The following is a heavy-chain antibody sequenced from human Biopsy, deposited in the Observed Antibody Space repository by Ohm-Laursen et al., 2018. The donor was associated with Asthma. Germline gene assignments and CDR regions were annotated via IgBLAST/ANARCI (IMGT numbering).Heavy chain of an antibody. D-gene: IGHD1-26*01. J-gene: IGHJ3*02. V-gene: IGHV4-39*01. CDR1: GGSISSNFYY. Sequence: TLSLTWTVSGGSISSNFYYWGWIRQPPGKGLEWIGNIYKSGQVYYNLSLKSRFTISVDTSKNQFSLQLRSVTAADTAVYYCARQKLVAAEGPFEMWGQGTMVIVSS. CDR2: IYKSGQV. CDR3: ARQKLVAAEGPFEM.